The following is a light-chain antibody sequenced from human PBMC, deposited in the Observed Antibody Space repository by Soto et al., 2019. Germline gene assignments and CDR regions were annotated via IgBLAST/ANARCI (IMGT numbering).Light chain of an antibody. J-gene: IGKJ1*01. V-gene: IGKV3-20*01. Sequence: EIVLTQSPGTLSLSPGERATLSCRASQSLSRTYLAWYQQNPGQAPRLLIYGASSRATGIPDRFSGRRSGTDFTLTISRLEPEDFAMYLCKQHGSSPRTFGQGTKVEIK. CDR3: KQHGSSPRT. CDR1: QSLSRTY. CDR2: GAS.